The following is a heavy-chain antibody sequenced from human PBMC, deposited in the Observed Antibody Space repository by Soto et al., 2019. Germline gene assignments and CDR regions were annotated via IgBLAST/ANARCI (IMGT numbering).Heavy chain of an antibody. CDR1: EFTFSSYA. CDR2: ISGSGGST. Sequence: VGSLRLSCASSEFTFSSYAMSLALQTPSKGLEWFSAISGSGGSTYYADSVKGRFTISRDNSKNTLYLQMNSLRAEDTAVYYCAKDRGYPLYYYYGMDVWGQGTTVTVSS. D-gene: IGHD3-10*01. CDR3: AKDRGYPLYYYYGMDV. V-gene: IGHV3-23*01. J-gene: IGHJ6*02.